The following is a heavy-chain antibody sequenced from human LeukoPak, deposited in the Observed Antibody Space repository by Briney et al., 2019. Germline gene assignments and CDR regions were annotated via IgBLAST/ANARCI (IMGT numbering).Heavy chain of an antibody. CDR2: PNTRGTT. CDR1: GGSISSYY. Sequence: SETLSLTCTVSGGSISSYYWSWIRQPPGKGLEWIGTPNTRGTTTYTPSLKSRVTISVDTYKNQFSLKLSSVTAADTAVYYCARCDKAAAGTLWFDPWGQGTLVTVSS. J-gene: IGHJ5*02. CDR3: ARCDKAAAGTLWFDP. D-gene: IGHD6-13*01. V-gene: IGHV4-59*01.